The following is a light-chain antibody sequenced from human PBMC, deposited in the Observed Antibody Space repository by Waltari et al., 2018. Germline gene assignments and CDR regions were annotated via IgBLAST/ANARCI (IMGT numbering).Light chain of an antibody. J-gene: IGKJ2*01. CDR1: QSVSGH. V-gene: IGKV3-11*01. Sequence: DIVLTQSPATLSLSPGERATLSCRASQSVSGHLAWYKQKPGQAPVLLIYDTSNRATGIPARFSGGGSGTDFTLSISRLEPEDFALYFCHLRTDWPPRYTFGQGTKLEIK. CDR3: HLRTDWPPRYT. CDR2: DTS.